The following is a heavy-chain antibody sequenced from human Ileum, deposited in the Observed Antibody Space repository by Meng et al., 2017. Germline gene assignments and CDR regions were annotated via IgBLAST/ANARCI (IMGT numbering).Heavy chain of an antibody. CDR3: ARHGSGSYPYLEY. CDR2: IYHSGST. V-gene: IGHV4-4*02. CDR1: GGIIINSNW. J-gene: IGHJ4*02. D-gene: IGHD3-10*01. Sequence: QVSLQGSGTGLVRPSGTLSLTGAGSGGIIINSNWGRWVRKPPGKGLEWIGQIYHSGSTNYNPSLTSRVTISVDKSRNQFSLKLSSVTAADTAVYYCARHGSGSYPYLEYWGQGTLVTVSS.